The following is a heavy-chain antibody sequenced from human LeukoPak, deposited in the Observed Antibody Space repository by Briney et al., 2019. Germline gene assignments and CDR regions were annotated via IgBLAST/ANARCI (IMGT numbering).Heavy chain of an antibody. CDR3: ARQLGYCSDGTCHFDS. J-gene: IGHJ4*02. V-gene: IGHV3-23*01. CDR2: VSDGGCAT. Sequence: GGSLRLSCAASGFMFSNYAMSWVRQAPGKGLEWVSSVSDGGCATHYTDSVKGRFTISRDNSKNTVSLHMNSLRVEDTAIYYCARQLGYCSDGTCHFDSWGQGTLVTVSS. D-gene: IGHD2-15*01. CDR1: GFMFSNYA.